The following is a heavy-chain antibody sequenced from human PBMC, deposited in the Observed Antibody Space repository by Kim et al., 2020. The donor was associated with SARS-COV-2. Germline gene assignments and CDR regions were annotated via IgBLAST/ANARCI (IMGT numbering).Heavy chain of an antibody. CDR1: GFSFSTHA. V-gene: IGHV3-23*01. J-gene: IGHJ4*02. D-gene: IGHD4-4*01. CDR3: AKDPGKMTAVDY. Sequence: GGSLRLSCAASGFSFSTHAMSWVRQAPGKGLEWVSGIRGGGDNTYYADSVKGRFTISRDNSKNTLYLQMNSLRAEDTALYYCAKDPGKMTAVDYWGQGTL. CDR2: IRGGGDNT.